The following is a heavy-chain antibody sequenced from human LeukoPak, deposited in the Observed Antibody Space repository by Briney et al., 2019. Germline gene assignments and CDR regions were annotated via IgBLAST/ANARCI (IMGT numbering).Heavy chain of an antibody. CDR2: IYYSGST. CDR3: AREPAYGSGSYPLDY. Sequence: NPSETLSLTCTVSGGSISSYYWSWIRQPPGKGLEWIGYIYYSGSTNYNPSLKSRVTISVDTSKNQFSLKLSSVTAADTAVYYCAREPAYGSGSYPLDYWGQGTLVTVSS. D-gene: IGHD3-10*01. V-gene: IGHV4-59*01. CDR1: GGSISSYY. J-gene: IGHJ4*02.